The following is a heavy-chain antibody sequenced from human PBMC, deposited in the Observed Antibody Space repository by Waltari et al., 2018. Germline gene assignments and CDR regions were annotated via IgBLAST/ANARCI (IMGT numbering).Heavy chain of an antibody. D-gene: IGHD1-26*01. V-gene: IGHV4-38-2*01. J-gene: IGHJ4*02. Sequence: QVQLQESGPGLVKPSETLSLTCAVSGYSISSGSYWGWIRQPPGKGLEWIGSIYHSGSTYYNPSLKSRVTISVDTSKNQFSLKLSSVTAADTAVYYCARQPTFIIVGATTFDYWGQGTLVTVSS. CDR2: IYHSGST. CDR3: ARQPTFIIVGATTFDY. CDR1: GYSISSGSY.